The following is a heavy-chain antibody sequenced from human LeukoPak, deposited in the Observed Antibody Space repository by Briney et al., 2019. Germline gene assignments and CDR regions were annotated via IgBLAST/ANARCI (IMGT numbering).Heavy chain of an antibody. CDR2: IYSGGST. CDR3: ARGPRSYQLLY. V-gene: IGHV3-66*02. CDR1: AFTISSNY. J-gene: IGHJ4*02. D-gene: IGHD2-2*01. Sequence: PGGSLRLSCAAYAFTISSNYMSWVRQAPGKGLEWVSVIYSGGSTYYADSVKGRFTISRDNSKNTLYLQMNSLRAEDTAVYYCARGPRSYQLLYWGQGTLVTVSS.